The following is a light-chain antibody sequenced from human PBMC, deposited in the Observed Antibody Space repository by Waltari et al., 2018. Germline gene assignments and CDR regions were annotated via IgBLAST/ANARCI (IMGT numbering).Light chain of an antibody. V-gene: IGKV3-15*01. Sequence: EILMTQSPATLSVSPGERATLSCRASQSVSSNVAWYQQKPGRAPRLLIYGASTRAPGIPDRCSGSGAGTEFTLTISSLQSEDFAVYYCQQYNKWPPLTFGGGTQVEIK. J-gene: IGKJ4*01. CDR1: QSVSSN. CDR3: QQYNKWPPLT. CDR2: GAS.